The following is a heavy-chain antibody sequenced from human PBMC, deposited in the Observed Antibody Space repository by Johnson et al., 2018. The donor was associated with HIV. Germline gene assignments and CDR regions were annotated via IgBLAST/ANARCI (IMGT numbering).Heavy chain of an antibody. Sequence: VQLVESGGGVVQPGGSLRLSCAASGFTVSSNYMTWVRQAPGKGLEWVSVIYSGGSTYYADSVKGRFTISRDNSKNTLYLQMNSLKTEDTAVYYCTTIWTTLGYCSVGSCDDAFNIWGQGTMVTVSS. V-gene: IGHV3-66*01. J-gene: IGHJ3*02. CDR3: TTIWTTLGYCSVGSCDDAFNI. D-gene: IGHD2-15*01. CDR2: IYSGGST. CDR1: GFTVSSNY.